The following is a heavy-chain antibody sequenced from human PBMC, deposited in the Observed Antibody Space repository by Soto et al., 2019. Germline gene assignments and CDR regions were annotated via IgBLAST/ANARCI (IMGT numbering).Heavy chain of an antibody. CDR2: INAGNGNT. CDR1: GYAFTSYA. D-gene: IGHD3-10*01. V-gene: IGHV1-3*01. Sequence: ASVKVSCKASGYAFTSYAMHWVRQAPGQRLEWMGWINAGNGNTKYSQKFQGRVTITRDTSASTAYMELSSLRSEDTAVYYCASGMVRGAPGYAFDIWGQGTMVTVSS. CDR3: ASGMVRGAPGYAFDI. J-gene: IGHJ3*02.